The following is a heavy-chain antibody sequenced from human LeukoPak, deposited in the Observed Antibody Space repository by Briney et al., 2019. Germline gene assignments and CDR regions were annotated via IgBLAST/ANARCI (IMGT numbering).Heavy chain of an antibody. CDR2: ISGSGGST. J-gene: IGHJ4*02. D-gene: IGHD3-10*01. CDR3: ASEGGPMIRGDLDY. Sequence: GGSLRLSCAASGFTFSSYAMTWVRQAPGKGLEWVSGISGSGGSTYYADSVKGRFTISRDNSKNTLYLQMNSPRAEDTALYYCASEGGPMIRGDLDYWGQGTLVTVSS. V-gene: IGHV3-23*01. CDR1: GFTFSSYA.